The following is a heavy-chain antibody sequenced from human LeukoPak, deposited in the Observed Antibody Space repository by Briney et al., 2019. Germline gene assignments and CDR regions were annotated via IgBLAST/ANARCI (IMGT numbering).Heavy chain of an antibody. D-gene: IGHD6-19*01. Sequence: GGSLRLSCAVSGLTFSTYSMTWVRQGPGKGLEWVPSIYNNGAKIFYADSVKGRFTISRDNSKNMLYLQMNSLRVEDTAVYYCAKDVAPDSGWDLDYWGQGTLVTVSS. CDR1: GLTFSTYS. J-gene: IGHJ4*02. V-gene: IGHV3-23*01. CDR3: AKDVAPDSGWDLDY. CDR2: IYNNGAKI.